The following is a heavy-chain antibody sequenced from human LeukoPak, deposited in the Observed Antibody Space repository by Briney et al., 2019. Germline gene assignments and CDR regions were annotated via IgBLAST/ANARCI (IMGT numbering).Heavy chain of an antibody. CDR2: IIPILGTA. J-gene: IGHJ5*01. CDR1: GGTFSSYA. CDR3: ARGMTTIVVVPATIGNFVWFES. Sequence: GASVTVSCKPSGGTFSSYAIGWVRQAPGQGLEWMGGIIPILGTANYAQKFQGRVTITADESTSTAYMELSSLGSEDTAVYYCARGMTTIVVVPATIGNFVWFESWGQGPLVRVP. D-gene: IGHD2-2*02. V-gene: IGHV1-69*13.